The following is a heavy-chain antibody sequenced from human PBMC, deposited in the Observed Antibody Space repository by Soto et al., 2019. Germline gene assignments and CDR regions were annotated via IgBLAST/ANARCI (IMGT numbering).Heavy chain of an antibody. CDR2: INHSGST. CDR3: ARDKITGLFEY. V-gene: IGHV4-34*01. Sequence: QVQLQQWGAGLLKPSETLSLTCAVYGGSFSGYYWTWIRQPPGPGLEWIGEINHSGSTNYNPSLKNRVTISVDTSKNQFSLKLTSVTAADTAVYYCARDKITGLFEYWGQGPLVTVSS. J-gene: IGHJ4*02. CDR1: GGSFSGYY. D-gene: IGHD2-8*02.